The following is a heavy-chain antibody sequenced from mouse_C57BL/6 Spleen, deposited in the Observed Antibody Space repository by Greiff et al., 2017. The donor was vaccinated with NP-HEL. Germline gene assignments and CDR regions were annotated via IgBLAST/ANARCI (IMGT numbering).Heavy chain of an antibody. V-gene: IGHV10-1*01. D-gene: IGHD1-1*01. Sequence: DVKLVESGGGLVQPKGSLKLSCAASGFSFNTYAMNWVRQAPGKGLEWVARIRSKSNNYATYYADSVKDRFTISRDDSESMLYLQMNNLKTEDTAMYYCVRSTTVGFDYWGQGTTLTVSS. J-gene: IGHJ2*01. CDR2: IRSKSNNYAT. CDR3: VRSTTVGFDY. CDR1: GFSFNTYA.